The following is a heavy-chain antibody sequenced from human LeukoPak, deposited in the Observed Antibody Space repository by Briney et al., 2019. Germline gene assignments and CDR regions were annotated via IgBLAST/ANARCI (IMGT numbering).Heavy chain of an antibody. CDR3: ARSPQNYGGNSGLGFDY. D-gene: IGHD4-23*01. CDR2: INHSGST. J-gene: IGHJ4*02. CDR1: GGSFSGYY. Sequence: PSETLSLTCAVYGGSFSGYYWSWIRQPPGKGLEWIGEINHSGSTNYNPSLKSRVTISVDTSKNQFSLKLSFVTAADTAVYYCARSPQNYGGNSGLGFDYWGQGTLVTVSS. V-gene: IGHV4-34*01.